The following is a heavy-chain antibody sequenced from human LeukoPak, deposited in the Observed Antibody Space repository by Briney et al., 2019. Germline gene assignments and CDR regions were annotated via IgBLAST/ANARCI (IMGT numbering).Heavy chain of an antibody. J-gene: IGHJ5*02. CDR3: ARELPAAMPGWFDP. V-gene: IGHV4-31*03. Sequence: SETLSLTCTVSGGSISSGGYYWSWIRQHPGKGLEWIGYVYYSGSTYYNPSLKSRVTISVDTSKNQFSLKLSSVTAADTAVYYCARELPAAMPGWFDPWGQGTLVTVPS. CDR2: VYYSGST. D-gene: IGHD2-2*01. CDR1: GGSISSGGYY.